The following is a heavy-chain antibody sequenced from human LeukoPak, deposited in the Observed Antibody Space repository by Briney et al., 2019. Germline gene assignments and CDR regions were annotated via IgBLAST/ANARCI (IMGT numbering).Heavy chain of an antibody. Sequence: GASVKVSCKASGYTFTGCYMHWVRQAPGQGLEWMGRIHPGSGDTNFAQKFQGRVTMTRDTSISTAYMELSSLRSDDTAVYYCARDPPVQLERQAAFDIWGQGTMVTVSS. CDR2: IHPGSGDT. CDR3: ARDPPVQLERQAAFDI. D-gene: IGHD1-1*01. V-gene: IGHV1-2*06. CDR1: GYTFTGCY. J-gene: IGHJ3*02.